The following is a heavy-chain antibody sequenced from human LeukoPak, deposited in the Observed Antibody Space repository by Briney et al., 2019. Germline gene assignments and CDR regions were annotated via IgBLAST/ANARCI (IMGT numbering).Heavy chain of an antibody. J-gene: IGHJ3*02. CDR1: GFTFSSYS. Sequence: GGSLRLSCAASGFTFSSYSMNWVRQAPGKGLEWVASISSSSSYIYYADSVKGRFTISRDNAKNSLYLQMNSLRAEDTAVYYCARDRIAAAGMGGFDDAFDIWGQGTMVTVSS. CDR2: ISSSSSYI. D-gene: IGHD6-13*01. V-gene: IGHV3-21*01. CDR3: ARDRIAAAGMGGFDDAFDI.